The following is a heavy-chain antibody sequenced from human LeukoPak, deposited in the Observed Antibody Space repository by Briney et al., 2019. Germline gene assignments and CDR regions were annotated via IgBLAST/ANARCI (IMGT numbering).Heavy chain of an antibody. CDR1: GYSFTSYW. J-gene: IGHJ4*02. CDR3: ARDYTSGWYDY. Sequence: GESLKISCKGSGYSFTSYWIGWVRQVPGKGLEWMGIINPPDSDTRYSPSFQGQVTMSADKSISTAYLQWSSLKASDTAMYYCARDYTSGWYDYWGQGTLVIVSS. V-gene: IGHV5-51*01. CDR2: INPPDSDT. D-gene: IGHD6-19*01.